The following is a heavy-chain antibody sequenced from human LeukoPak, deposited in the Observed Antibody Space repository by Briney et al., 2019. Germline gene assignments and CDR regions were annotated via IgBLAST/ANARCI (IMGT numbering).Heavy chain of an antibody. CDR3: ARTLRKSPARWLYSDY. D-gene: IGHD3-9*01. Sequence: TSETLSLTCTVSGGSISSYYWSWIRQPPGKGLEWIGYIYYSGSTNYNPSLKSRVTISVDTSKNQFSLKLSSVTAADTAVYYCARTLRKSPARWLYSDYWGQGTLVTVSS. CDR1: GGSISSYY. V-gene: IGHV4-59*01. J-gene: IGHJ4*02. CDR2: IYYSGST.